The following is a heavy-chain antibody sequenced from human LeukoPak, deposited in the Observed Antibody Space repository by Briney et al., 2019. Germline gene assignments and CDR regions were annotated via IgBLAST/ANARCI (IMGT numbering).Heavy chain of an antibody. Sequence: SETLSLTCAVYGGSFNGYYWNWTRQPPGKGLEWIGEIYRSGSTNYNPSLKSRVTISVDTSKNQFSLKLSSVTAADTAVYYCARVGCNGGPCNYQFDFDYWGQGILVTVSS. J-gene: IGHJ4*02. CDR2: IYRSGST. CDR3: ARVGCNGGPCNYQFDFDY. D-gene: IGHD2-15*01. CDR1: GGSFNGYY. V-gene: IGHV4-34*01.